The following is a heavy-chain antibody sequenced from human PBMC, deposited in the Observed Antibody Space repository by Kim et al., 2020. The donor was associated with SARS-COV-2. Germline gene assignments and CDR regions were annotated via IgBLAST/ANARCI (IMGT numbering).Heavy chain of an antibody. V-gene: IGHV7-4-1*02. D-gene: IGHD3-16*02. CDR1: GYPFTMNA. J-gene: IGHJ4*02. Sequence: ASVKVSCKASGYPFTMNAISWVRHASGQGLEWLVWINTDTGNPTYAQAFTRRFVFSVDPSVTTAYLQISSLEPEDTALYYCTRVFWGTYRYTYYWGQGTLVTVSS. CDR2: INTDTGNP. CDR3: TRVFWGTYRYTYY.